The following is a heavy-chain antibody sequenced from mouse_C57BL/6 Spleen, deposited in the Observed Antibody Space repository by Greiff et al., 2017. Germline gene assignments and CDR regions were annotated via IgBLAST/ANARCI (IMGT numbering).Heavy chain of an antibody. CDR1: GFTFTDYY. J-gene: IGHJ2*01. V-gene: IGHV7-3*01. CDR3: ARHGSSFDY. D-gene: IGHD1-1*01. CDR2: IRNKANGYTT. Sequence: EVHLVESGGGLVQPGGSLSLSCAASGFTFTDYYMSWVRQPPGKALEWLGFIRNKANGYTTEYSASVKGRFTISRDNSQSILYLQMNALRAEDSATYYCARHGSSFDYWGQGTTLTVSS.